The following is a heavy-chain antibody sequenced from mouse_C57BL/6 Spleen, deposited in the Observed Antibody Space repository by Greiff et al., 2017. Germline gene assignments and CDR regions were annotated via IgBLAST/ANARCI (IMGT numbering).Heavy chain of an antibody. D-gene: IGHD2-4*01. V-gene: IGHV1-80*01. J-gene: IGHJ3*01. Sequence: QVQLKQSGAELVKPGASVKISCKASGYAFSSYWMNWVKQRPGKGLEWIGQIYPGDGDTNYNGKFKGKATLTADKSSSTAYMQLSSLTSEDSAVYFCARSGDYDEAWFAYWGQGTLVTVSA. CDR3: ARSGDYDEAWFAY. CDR1: GYAFSSYW. CDR2: IYPGDGDT.